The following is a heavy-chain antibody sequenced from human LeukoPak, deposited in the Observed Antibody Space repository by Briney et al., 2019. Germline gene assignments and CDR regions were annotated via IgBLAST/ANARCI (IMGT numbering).Heavy chain of an antibody. CDR3: ARSYYDFWSGYSPAGY. J-gene: IGHJ4*02. CDR1: GFTFSSYG. Sequence: GTSLRLSCVGSGFTFSSYGMSWVRQAPGKGLEWVAVISHHGANRFYGDSVKGRFTISRDNSNNMVYLQMNGLRADDTAVYYCARSYYDFWSGYSPAGYWGQGTLVTVSS. V-gene: IGHV3-30*03. D-gene: IGHD3-3*01. CDR2: ISHHGANR.